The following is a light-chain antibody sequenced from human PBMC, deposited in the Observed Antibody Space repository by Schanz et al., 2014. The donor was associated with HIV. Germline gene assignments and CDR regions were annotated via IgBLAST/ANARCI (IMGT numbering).Light chain of an antibody. CDR2: EAS. CDR3: QQYDRSSWT. Sequence: DIQMTQSPSTLSASVGDRVTLTCRASQSVNTWLAWYQQKPGKAPKVLIYEASSLETGVPSRFSGSGSGTEFTLTISSLQPDDFATYYCQQYDRSSWTFGLGTKVETK. V-gene: IGKV1-5*03. CDR1: QSVNTW. J-gene: IGKJ1*01.